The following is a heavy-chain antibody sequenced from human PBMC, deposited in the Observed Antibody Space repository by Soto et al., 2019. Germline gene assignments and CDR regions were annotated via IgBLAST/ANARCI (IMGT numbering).Heavy chain of an antibody. CDR1: GFSLNDRGMG. J-gene: IGHJ4*02. CDR3: AHDRVGDTGFEN. Sequence: QITLKESGPTLVKPTQTLTLTCSFSGFSLNDRGMGVGWIRQPPGKALEWLALIYWDDDKRYSPSLKSRLTISKDTSRNQVLLTMNNMDPLDTATYYCAHDRVGDTGFENWGQGTLVTVSS. CDR2: IYWDDDK. V-gene: IGHV2-5*02. D-gene: IGHD1-26*01.